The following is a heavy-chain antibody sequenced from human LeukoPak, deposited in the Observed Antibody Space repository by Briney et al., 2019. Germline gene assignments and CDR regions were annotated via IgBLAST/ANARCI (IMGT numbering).Heavy chain of an antibody. D-gene: IGHD6-19*01. CDR3: ARDCSSGCFDY. Sequence: GGSLRLSCAASGFTFSSYGMHWVRQAPGKGLEWVAVIWYDGSNKYYADSVKGRFTISRDNSKSTLYLQMNSLRAEDTAVYYCARDCSSGCFDYWGQGTLVTVSS. CDR1: GFTFSSYG. V-gene: IGHV3-33*01. J-gene: IGHJ4*02. CDR2: IWYDGSNK.